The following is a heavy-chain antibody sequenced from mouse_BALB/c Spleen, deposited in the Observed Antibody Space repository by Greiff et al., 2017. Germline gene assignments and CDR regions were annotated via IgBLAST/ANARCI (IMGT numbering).Heavy chain of an antibody. CDR2: INPSNGGT. V-gene: IGHV1S81*02. J-gene: IGHJ1*01. Sequence: VQLQQSGAELVKPGASVKLSCKASGYTFTSYYMYWVKQRPGQGLEWIGEINPSNGGTNFNEKFKSKATLTVDTSSSTAYMQLSSLTSEDSAVYYCTRPTMMTYWYFDVWGAGTTVTVSS. CDR1: GYTFTSYY. CDR3: TRPTMMTYWYFDV. D-gene: IGHD2-13*01.